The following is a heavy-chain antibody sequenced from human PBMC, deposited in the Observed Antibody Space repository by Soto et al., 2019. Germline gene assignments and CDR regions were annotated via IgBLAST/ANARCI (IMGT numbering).Heavy chain of an antibody. CDR2: ISAKKGNT. Sequence: QGQLVQSGAEVKKPGASEKVSCKASGYTFTSYGISWVRQAPGQGLEWMGWISAKKGNTKYAQKFQGRVTMTTDTSTSTAYMELRSLRSDDTAVYYCAREILSPDFYFHGMDVWGQGTTVTVSS. J-gene: IGHJ6*02. CDR3: AREILSPDFYFHGMDV. D-gene: IGHD2-15*01. CDR1: GYTFTSYG. V-gene: IGHV1-18*04.